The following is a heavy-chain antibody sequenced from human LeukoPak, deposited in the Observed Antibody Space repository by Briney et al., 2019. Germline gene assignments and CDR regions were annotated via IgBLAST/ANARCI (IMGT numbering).Heavy chain of an antibody. CDR1: GGSFSGYY. CDR3: ARDYLRRIGNRGYYYYGMDV. J-gene: IGHJ6*02. CDR2: IYYSGST. Sequence: SETLSLTCAVYGGSFSGYYWSWIRQPPGKGLEWIGYIYYSGSTNYNPSLKSRVTISVDTSKNQFSLKLSSVTAADTAVYYCARDYLRRIGNRGYYYYGMDVWGQGTTVTVSS. D-gene: IGHD1-14*01. V-gene: IGHV4-59*01.